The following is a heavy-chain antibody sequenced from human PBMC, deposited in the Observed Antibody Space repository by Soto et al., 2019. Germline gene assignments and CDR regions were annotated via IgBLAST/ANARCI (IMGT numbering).Heavy chain of an antibody. J-gene: IGHJ6*02. CDR2: INSDGSST. D-gene: IGHD3-9*01. Sequence: PGGSLRLSCAASGFTFSSYWMHWVRQAPGKGLVWVSRINSDGSSTSYADSVKGRFTISRDNAKNTLYLQMNSLRAEDTAVYYCARESPTGYYGMDVWGQGTTVTVSS. CDR3: ARESPTGYYGMDV. V-gene: IGHV3-74*01. CDR1: GFTFSSYW.